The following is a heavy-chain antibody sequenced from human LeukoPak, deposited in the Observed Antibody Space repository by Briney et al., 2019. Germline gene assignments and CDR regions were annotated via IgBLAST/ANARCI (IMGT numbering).Heavy chain of an antibody. J-gene: IGHJ4*02. V-gene: IGHV4-59*01. CDR2: IYYSGST. CDR3: ARDGNGIDY. Sequence: SETLSLTCTVSGGSISSNYWSWIRQPPGKGLEWIGYIYYSGSTNYNPSLKSRVTISVDTSKNQLSLKLSSVTAADTAVYYCARDGNGIDYWGQGTLVIVSS. CDR1: GGSISSNY. D-gene: IGHD1-26*01.